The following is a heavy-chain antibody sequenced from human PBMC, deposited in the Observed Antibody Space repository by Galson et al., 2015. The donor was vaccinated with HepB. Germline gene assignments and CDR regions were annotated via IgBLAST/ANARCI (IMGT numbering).Heavy chain of an antibody. J-gene: IGHJ4*02. V-gene: IGHV1-69*02. CDR2: IIPILGIA. CDR1: GGTFSSYT. CDR3: ASLRGYSYGLN. D-gene: IGHD5-18*01. Sequence: SVTVSCKASGGTFSSYTISWVRQAPGQGLEWMGRIIPILGIANYAQKFQGRVTITADKSTSTAYMELSSQRSEDMAVYYCASLRGYSYGLNWGQGTLVTVSS.